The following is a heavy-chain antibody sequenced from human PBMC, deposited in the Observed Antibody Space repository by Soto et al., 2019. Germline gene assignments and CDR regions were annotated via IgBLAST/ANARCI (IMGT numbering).Heavy chain of an antibody. Sequence: PGGSLRLSCAASGFTFSSYSMNWVRQAPGKGLEWVSSISSSSSYIYYADSVKGRFTISRDNAKNSLYLQMNSLRAEDTAVYYCARGGASNNWFDPWGQGTLVTVAS. CDR3: ARGGASNNWFDP. CDR2: ISSSSSYI. J-gene: IGHJ5*02. CDR1: GFTFSSYS. V-gene: IGHV3-21*01. D-gene: IGHD3-16*01.